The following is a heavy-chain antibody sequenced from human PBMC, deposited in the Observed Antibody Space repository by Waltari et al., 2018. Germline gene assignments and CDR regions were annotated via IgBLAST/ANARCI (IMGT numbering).Heavy chain of an antibody. CDR1: GFRFSSYW. V-gene: IGHV3-7*01. Sequence: EVQLVESGGGLVQPGGSLRVSCAASGFRFSSYWMSWVRQAPGKGLEWVANIKQDGSEKYYVDSVKGRFTITRDNAKNLLYLQMNNLRAEDTAVYYCAREIDRGDGYIWWGQGTLVTVSS. CDR3: AREIDRGDGYIW. CDR2: IKQDGSEK. J-gene: IGHJ4*02. D-gene: IGHD5-12*01.